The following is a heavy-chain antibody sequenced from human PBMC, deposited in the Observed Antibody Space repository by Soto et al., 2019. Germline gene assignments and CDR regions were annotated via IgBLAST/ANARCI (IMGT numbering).Heavy chain of an antibody. CDR1: GYTFTSDY. D-gene: IGHD2-8*01. CDR3: ARVSFPLSTNGVCYYFDY. CDR2: INPSGGST. Sequence: ASVKVSCKASGYTFTSDYMHWVRQAPGQGLEWMGIINPSGGSTSYAQKFQGRVTMTRDTSTSTVYMELSSLRSEDTAVYYCARVSFPLSTNGVCYYFDYWGQGTLVTVSS. J-gene: IGHJ4*02. V-gene: IGHV1-46*01.